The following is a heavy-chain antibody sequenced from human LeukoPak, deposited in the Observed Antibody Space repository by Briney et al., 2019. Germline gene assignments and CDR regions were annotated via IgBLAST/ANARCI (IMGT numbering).Heavy chain of an antibody. CDR1: GGSISGYY. CDR3: ASVSGSHHDAFDI. D-gene: IGHD1-26*01. V-gene: IGHV4-59*01. CDR2: IYYSGST. J-gene: IGHJ3*02. Sequence: SETLSLTCTVSGGSISGYYWSWIRQPPGKGLEWIGYIYYSGSTNYNPSLKSRVTISVDTSKNQFSLKLSSVTAADTAVYYCASVSGSHHDAFDIWGQGTMVTVSS.